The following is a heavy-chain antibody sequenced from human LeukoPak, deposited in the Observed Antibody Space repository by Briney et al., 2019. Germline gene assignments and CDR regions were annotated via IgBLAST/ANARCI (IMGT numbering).Heavy chain of an antibody. D-gene: IGHD6-19*01. V-gene: IGHV4-4*07. Sequence: SETLSLTCTVSGGSISSYYWSWIRQPAGKGLEWIGRIYTSGSTNYNPSLKSRVTMSVDTSKNQFPLKLSSVTAADTAVYYCARVPYSSGWYSPYMDVWGKGTTVTISS. CDR3: ARVPYSSGWYSPYMDV. CDR2: IYTSGST. CDR1: GGSISSYY. J-gene: IGHJ6*03.